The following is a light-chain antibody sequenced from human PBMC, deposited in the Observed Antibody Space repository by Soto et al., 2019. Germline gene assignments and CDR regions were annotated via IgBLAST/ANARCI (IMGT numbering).Light chain of an antibody. Sequence: ALTQPASVSGSPGQAITISCTGTSSDGGGYNYVSWYQQHPGKAPKLMIYEVSNRPSGVSDRFSGSKSGNTASLTISGLQAEDEADYYCTSYTSSSTPVFGTGTKVTVL. CDR2: EVS. CDR3: TSYTSSSTPV. CDR1: SSDGGGYNY. J-gene: IGLJ1*01. V-gene: IGLV2-14*01.